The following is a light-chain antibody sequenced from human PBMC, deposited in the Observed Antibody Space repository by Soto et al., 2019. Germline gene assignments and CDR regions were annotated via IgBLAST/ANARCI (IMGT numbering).Light chain of an antibody. CDR3: NSYGGTNNYVV. V-gene: IGLV2-8*01. J-gene: IGLJ2*01. CDR2: DVN. Sequence: QSALTQPPSASGSPGQSVTISCTGTSSDVGGYNYVSWYRQHPGKAPQLIIYDVNKRPSGVPDRFSGSKSGNTASLTVSGLQAEDEADYFCNSYGGTNNYVVFGGGTPLTVL. CDR1: SSDVGGYNY.